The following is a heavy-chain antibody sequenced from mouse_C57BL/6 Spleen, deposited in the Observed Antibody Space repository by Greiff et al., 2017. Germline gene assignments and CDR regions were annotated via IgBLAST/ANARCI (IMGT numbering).Heavy chain of an antibody. CDR2: ISSGSSTI. CDR3: ASGGTRYFDY. V-gene: IGHV5-17*01. J-gene: IGHJ2*01. Sequence: EVKLVESGGGLVKPGGSLKLSCAASGFTFSDYGMHWVRQAPEKGLEWVAYISSGSSTIYYADTVKGRYTISRDNAKSTLFLQMTSLRSEDTAVDYCASGGTRYFDYWGQGTTLTVSS. D-gene: IGHD3-3*01. CDR1: GFTFSDYG.